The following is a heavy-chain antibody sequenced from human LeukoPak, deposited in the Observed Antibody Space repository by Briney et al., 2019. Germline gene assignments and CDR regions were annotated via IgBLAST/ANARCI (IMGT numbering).Heavy chain of an antibody. V-gene: IGHV3-13*01. CDR1: GFTFIDYD. Sequence: GGSLRLSCAASGFTFIDYDMHWVRQVIGKGLEWVSAIGIRGDTHYSGSVKGRFTISRENAESSLYLQMNSLRAEDTAVYYCARGGIQVSGIDEFNYWGQGTLVTVSS. D-gene: IGHD6-19*01. J-gene: IGHJ4*02. CDR3: ARGGIQVSGIDEFNY. CDR2: IGIRGDT.